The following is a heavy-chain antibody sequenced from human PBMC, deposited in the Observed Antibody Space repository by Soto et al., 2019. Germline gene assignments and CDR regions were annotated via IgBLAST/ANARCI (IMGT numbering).Heavy chain of an antibody. D-gene: IGHD3-22*01. CDR2: FDPEDGET. V-gene: IGHV1-24*01. CDR3: TRENYESKGYYPMSL. Sequence: ASVKVSCKVSGYTLTELSMHWVRQAPGKGLEWMGGFDPEDGETIYAQKFQGRVTFGRDTSASIAYMELSSLRSEDTAVYYCTRENYESKGYYPMSLWGQGTLVTVSS. CDR1: GYTLTELS. J-gene: IGHJ1*01.